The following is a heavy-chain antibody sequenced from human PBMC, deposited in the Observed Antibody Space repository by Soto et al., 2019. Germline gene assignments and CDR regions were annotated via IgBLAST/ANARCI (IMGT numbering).Heavy chain of an antibody. V-gene: IGHV3-23*01. D-gene: IGHD2-2*01. Sequence: EVQLLESGGGLVQPGGSLRLSCVGSGFTFINYAMNWVRQTPGKGLEWVSTISGGGDRTFDADTVKGRFTISRDNSKNTVNLQMNSLRDDDKAVYYCARKVLGSTSRPDWWYFDLWGRGTLVTVSS. CDR1: GFTFINYA. CDR3: ARKVLGSTSRPDWWYFDL. J-gene: IGHJ2*01. CDR2: ISGGGDRT.